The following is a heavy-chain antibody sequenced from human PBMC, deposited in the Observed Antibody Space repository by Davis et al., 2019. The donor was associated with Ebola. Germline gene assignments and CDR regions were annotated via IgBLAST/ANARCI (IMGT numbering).Heavy chain of an antibody. J-gene: IGHJ6*04. CDR1: GGSISTYS. V-gene: IGHV4-59*12. Sequence: MPSETLSLTCTVSGGSISTYSWSWIRQTPGKGLEWIGYIYYSESTNYNPSLKSRVTISLDTSKNQFSLILNSVTAADTAIYYCARGRVVVPTAMGDNFYYRLDVWGRGTTVTVSS. CDR2: IYYSEST. CDR3: ARGRVVVPTAMGDNFYYRLDV. D-gene: IGHD2-2*01.